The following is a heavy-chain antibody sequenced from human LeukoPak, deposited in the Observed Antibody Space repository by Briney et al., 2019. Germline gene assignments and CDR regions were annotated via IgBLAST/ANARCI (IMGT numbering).Heavy chain of an antibody. Sequence: SETLSLTCTVSGGSISGSNYYWGWIRQPPGKGLEWIGSIYYSGSTNYNPSLKSRVTISVDTSKNQFSLKLSSVTAADTAVYYCARDKKQWLTYSSSVFDYWGQGTLVTVSS. CDR1: GGSISGSNYY. D-gene: IGHD6-19*01. CDR3: ARDKKQWLTYSSSVFDY. J-gene: IGHJ4*02. V-gene: IGHV4-39*07. CDR2: IYYSGST.